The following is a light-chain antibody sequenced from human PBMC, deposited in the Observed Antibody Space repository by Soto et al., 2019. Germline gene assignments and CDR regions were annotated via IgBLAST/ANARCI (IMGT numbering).Light chain of an antibody. Sequence: EIVLTQSPTTLSLSPGDRATLSCRASQSVSSSLAWYHQKPGQAPRLLIYDASNRATGIPARFSGSGSGTDFTLTISSLEPEDFAVYYCQQRSSWPLTFGGGTTVEIK. J-gene: IGKJ4*01. V-gene: IGKV3-11*01. CDR3: QQRSSWPLT. CDR2: DAS. CDR1: QSVSSS.